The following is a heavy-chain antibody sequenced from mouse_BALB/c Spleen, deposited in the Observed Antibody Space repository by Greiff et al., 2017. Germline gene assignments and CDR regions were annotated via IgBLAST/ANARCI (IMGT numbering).Heavy chain of an antibody. V-gene: IGHV1S130*01. CDR1: GYTFTSSW. Sequence: QVQLQQSGSVLVRPGASVKLSCKASGYTFTSSWMHWAKQRPGQGLEWIGEIHPNSGNTNYNEKFKGKATLTVDTSSSTAYVDLSSLTSEDSAVYYCAITTRMDYWGQGTSVTVSS. CDR2: IHPNSGNT. D-gene: IGHD1-1*01. J-gene: IGHJ4*01. CDR3: AITTRMDY.